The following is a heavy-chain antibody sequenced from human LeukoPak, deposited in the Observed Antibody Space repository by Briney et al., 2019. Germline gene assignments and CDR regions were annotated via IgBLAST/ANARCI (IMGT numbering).Heavy chain of an antibody. J-gene: IGHJ6*02. Sequence: GGSLRLSCTASGFSFSSYAMHWVRQAPGKGLEWVAVISFDGPNKYYADSVKGRFTISRDKSKNTLYLQMNSLRAEDTAVCYCARDFPYYDTSGTSYYYYGMDVWGQGTTVAVSS. V-gene: IGHV3-30-3*01. CDR2: ISFDGPNK. CDR1: GFSFSSYA. D-gene: IGHD3-22*01. CDR3: ARDFPYYDTSGTSYYYYGMDV.